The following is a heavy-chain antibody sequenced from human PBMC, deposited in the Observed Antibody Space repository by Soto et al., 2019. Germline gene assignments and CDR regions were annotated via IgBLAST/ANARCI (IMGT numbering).Heavy chain of an antibody. D-gene: IGHD2-2*01. V-gene: IGHV1-69*05. CDR2: IIPIFGTA. CDR3: ARGYCISTSCLSGMDV. J-gene: IGHJ6*02. CDR1: GGTFSSYA. Sequence: QVQLVQSGAEVKKPGSSVKVSCKASGGTFSSYAISWVRQAPGQGLEWMGGIIPIFGTANYAQKFQGRVTITXXEXTXXAYMELSSLRSEDTAVYYCARGYCISTSCLSGMDVWGQGTTVTVSS.